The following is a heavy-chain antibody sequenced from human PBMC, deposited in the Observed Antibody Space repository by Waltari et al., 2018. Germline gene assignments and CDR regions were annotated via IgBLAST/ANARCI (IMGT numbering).Heavy chain of an antibody. Sequence: EVQLVESGGGLVQPGGSLRLSCAASGFTFSSHWWYWVRQTPGKGRVWGSGINSDVSSTSYADSVKGRVTISRDNAKNTLYLQMNSLRAEDTAVYYCVRDSSGTYWGQGTQVTVSS. CDR2: INSDVSST. V-gene: IGHV3-74*01. J-gene: IGHJ4*02. D-gene: IGHD3-22*01. CDR1: GFTFSSHW. CDR3: VRDSSGTY.